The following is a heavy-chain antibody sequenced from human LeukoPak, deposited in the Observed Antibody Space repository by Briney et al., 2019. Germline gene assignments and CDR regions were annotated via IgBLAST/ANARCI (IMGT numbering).Heavy chain of an antibody. V-gene: IGHV3-7*01. J-gene: IGHJ3*02. D-gene: IGHD6-6*01. CDR2: IKQDGSEK. Sequence: GGSLRLSCAASGFTFSSYWMSWVRQAPGKGLEWVANIKQDGSEKYYVDSVKGRFTISRDNAKNSLYLQMNSLRAEDTAVYYCARDLPEYSSSPRAFDIWGQGTMVTVSS. CDR1: GFTFSSYW. CDR3: ARDLPEYSSSPRAFDI.